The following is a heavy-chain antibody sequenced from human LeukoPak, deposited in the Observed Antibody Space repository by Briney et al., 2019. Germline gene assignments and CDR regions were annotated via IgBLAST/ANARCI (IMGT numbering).Heavy chain of an antibody. J-gene: IGHJ5*02. CDR2: IGDSGETT. CDR3: AKGAPVGATRHFDH. V-gene: IGHV3-23*01. Sequence: GGSLRLSCAASGFSFSTYGMSWVRQAPGKGLEWGAVIGDSGETTIYRDSVKGRLTIARDNSKNTVYLQMSSLRVEDTAVYYCAKGAPVGATRHFDHWGQGTLVTVSS. CDR1: GFSFSTYG. D-gene: IGHD1-26*01.